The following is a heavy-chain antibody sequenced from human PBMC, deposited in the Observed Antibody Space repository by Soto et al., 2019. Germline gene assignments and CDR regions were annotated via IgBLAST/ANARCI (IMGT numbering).Heavy chain of an antibody. V-gene: IGHV4-4*07. CDR1: GGSISSYY. D-gene: IGHD3-9*01. CDR2: IYTSGST. J-gene: IGHJ6*02. Sequence: QVQLQESGPGLVKPSETLSLTCTVSGGSISSYYWSWIRQPAGKGLEWIGRIYTSGSTNYNPSLKSRVTMSVDTSKNLFSLKLSSVTAVDTAVYYCASGYYDRDDYYYGMDVWGQGTTVTVSS. CDR3: ASGYYDRDDYYYGMDV.